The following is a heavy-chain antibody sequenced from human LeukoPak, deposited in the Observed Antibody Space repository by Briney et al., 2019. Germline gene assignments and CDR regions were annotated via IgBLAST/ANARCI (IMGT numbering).Heavy chain of an antibody. CDR1: VESLNSYY. CDR3: ARGAWATRLDS. CDR2: IYERGTT. J-gene: IGHJ4*02. Sequence: PSETLSLTRALYVESLNSYYWRSVPQPPRGGRERVGEIYERGTTKYNPSLKSRVAIFTVPSKQQFSLILSSVTAADTAVYYCARGAWATRLDSWGLGTPVIVSS. V-gene: IGHV4-34*01. D-gene: IGHD2-15*01.